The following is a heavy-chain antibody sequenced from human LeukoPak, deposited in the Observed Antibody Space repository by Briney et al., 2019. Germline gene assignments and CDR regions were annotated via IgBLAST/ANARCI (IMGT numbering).Heavy chain of an antibody. CDR2: IYYSRST. CDR1: GGSISSYY. D-gene: IGHD3-22*01. CDR3: AKSNGYGLIDI. V-gene: IGHV4-59*12. Sequence: SETLSLTCTVSGGSISSYYWSWIRLPPGKGLEWIGYIYYSRSTNYNPSLKSRVTISLDTSRNQFSLKLNSVTAADTAVYYCAKSNGYGLIDIWGQGTMVTVSS. J-gene: IGHJ3*02.